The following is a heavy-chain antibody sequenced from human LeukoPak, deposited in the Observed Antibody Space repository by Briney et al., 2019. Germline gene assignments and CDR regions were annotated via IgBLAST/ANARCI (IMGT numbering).Heavy chain of an antibody. CDR2: IRYDGSNK. CDR3: AKDVQESSYYYDSSGYQPGY. J-gene: IGHJ4*02. CDR1: GFTFSDYY. D-gene: IGHD3-22*01. Sequence: GGSPRLSCAASGFTFSDYYMSWIRQAPGKGLEWVAFIRYDGSNKYYADSVKGRFTISRDNSKNTLYLQMNSLRAEDTAVYYCAKDVQESSYYYDSSGYQPGYWGQGTLVTVSS. V-gene: IGHV3-30*02.